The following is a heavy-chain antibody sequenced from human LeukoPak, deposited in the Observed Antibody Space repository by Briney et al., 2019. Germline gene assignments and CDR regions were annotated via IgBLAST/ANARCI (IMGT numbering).Heavy chain of an antibody. CDR1: GGSINNYY. J-gene: IGHJ5*02. CDR2: IYSSGST. D-gene: IGHD3-16*01. V-gene: IGHV4-59*08. Sequence: SETLSLTCTVSGGSINNYYWSWIRQPPGKGLEWIGYIYSSGSTNYNPSLKSRVIISVDTSKNQFSLKLSSVTAADTAVYYCARRTLCCGERFDPWGQGTLVTVSS. CDR3: ARRTLCCGERFDP.